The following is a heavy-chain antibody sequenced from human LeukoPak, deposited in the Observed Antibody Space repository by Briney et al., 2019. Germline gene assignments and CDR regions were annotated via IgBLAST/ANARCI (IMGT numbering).Heavy chain of an antibody. Sequence: PSETLSLTCTVSGASIRNNYWSWIRQPPGKGLEWIGSIYYSGSTYYNPSLKSRVTISVDTSKNQFSLKLSSVTAADTAVYYCARTRYYYNSRSYGAPYYFDYWGQGTLVTVSS. CDR3: ARTRYYYNSRSYGAPYYFDY. V-gene: IGHV4-39*01. CDR2: IYYSGST. J-gene: IGHJ4*02. D-gene: IGHD3-10*01. CDR1: GASIRNNY.